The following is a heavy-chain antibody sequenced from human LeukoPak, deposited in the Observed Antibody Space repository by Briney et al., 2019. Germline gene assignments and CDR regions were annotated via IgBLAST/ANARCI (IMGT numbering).Heavy chain of an antibody. V-gene: IGHV4-59*12. Sequence: PSETLSLTCTVSGDSISSYYWSWIRQPPGRGLEWIGIMYYSGSTNYNPSLKSRVTTSVDTSKNQFSLKVTSVTAADTAVYYCARDLDTTVTMKGMDVWGKGTTVTVSS. CDR2: MYYSGST. CDR3: ARDLDTTVTMKGMDV. J-gene: IGHJ6*04. CDR1: GDSISSYY. D-gene: IGHD4-17*01.